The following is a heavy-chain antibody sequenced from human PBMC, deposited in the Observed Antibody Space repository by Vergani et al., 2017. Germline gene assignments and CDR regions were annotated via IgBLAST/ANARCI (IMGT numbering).Heavy chain of an antibody. J-gene: IGHJ2*01. Sequence: QVQLQESGPGLVKPSQTLSLTCTVSGGSISSGGYYWSWIRQHPGKGLEWIGYIYYSGSTYYNPSLKSRVTLSVDTSKNQFSLKLSSVTAADTAVYYCARAVAEVVTAPYWYFDLWGRGTLVTVSS. CDR2: IYYSGST. D-gene: IGHD2-21*02. CDR3: ARAVAEVVTAPYWYFDL. CDR1: GGSISSGGYY. V-gene: IGHV4-31*03.